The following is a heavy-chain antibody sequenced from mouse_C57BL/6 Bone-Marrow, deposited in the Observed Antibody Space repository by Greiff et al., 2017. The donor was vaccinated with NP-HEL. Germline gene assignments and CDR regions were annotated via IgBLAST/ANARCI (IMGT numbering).Heavy chain of an antibody. V-gene: IGHV1-50*01. CDR1: GYTFTSYW. CDR2: IDPSDSYT. CDR3: ASYYAMDY. Sequence: VQLQQPGAELVKPGASVKLSCKASGYTFTSYWMQWVKQRPGQGLEWIGEIDPSDSYTNYNQKFKGKATVTVDTSSSTAYMQLSSLTSEDSAVYYCASYYAMDYWGQGTSVTVSS. J-gene: IGHJ4*01.